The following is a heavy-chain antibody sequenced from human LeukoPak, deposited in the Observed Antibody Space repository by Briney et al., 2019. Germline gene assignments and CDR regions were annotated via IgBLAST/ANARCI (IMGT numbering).Heavy chain of an antibody. CDR3: ARSRSVLVGATPHYFDY. D-gene: IGHD1-26*01. J-gene: IGHJ4*02. CDR2: INHSGST. CDR1: GGSFGGYY. V-gene: IGHV4-34*01. Sequence: SETLSLTCAVYGGSFGGYYWTWIRQPPGKGLEWIGEINHSGSTNYNPSLKSRVTISVDTSKNQFSLKLSSVTAADTAVYYCARSRSVLVGATPHYFDYWGQGTLVTVSS.